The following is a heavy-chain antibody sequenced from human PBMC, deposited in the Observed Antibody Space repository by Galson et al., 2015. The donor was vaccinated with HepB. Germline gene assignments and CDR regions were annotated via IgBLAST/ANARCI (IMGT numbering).Heavy chain of an antibody. D-gene: IGHD3-16*02. Sequence: SVKVSCKASGYTFTSYYMHWVRQAPGQGLEWMGIINPSGGSTSYAQKFQGRVTMTRDTSTSTVYMELSSLRSEDTAVYYCASVGGHAGLRLGELSLNYWGQGTLVTVSS. CDR3: ASVGGHAGLRLGELSLNY. CDR2: INPSGGST. CDR1: GYTFTSYY. J-gene: IGHJ4*02. V-gene: IGHV1-46*01.